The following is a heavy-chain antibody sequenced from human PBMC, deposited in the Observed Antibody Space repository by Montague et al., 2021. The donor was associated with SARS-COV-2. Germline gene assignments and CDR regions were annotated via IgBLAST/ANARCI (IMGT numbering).Heavy chain of an antibody. D-gene: IGHD2-2*01. CDR3: TREGYQVLWSDYYYYGMDV. Sequence: SETLSLTCAVYGGSFSGYYWSWIRQPPGKGLEWIGEINHSGSTNCNPSLKSRVTISVDTTKNQFSLKLSSVTAADTAVYYCTREGYQVLWSDYYYYGMDVWGQGTTVTVSS. CDR2: INHSGST. J-gene: IGHJ6*02. V-gene: IGHV4-34*01. CDR1: GGSFSGYY.